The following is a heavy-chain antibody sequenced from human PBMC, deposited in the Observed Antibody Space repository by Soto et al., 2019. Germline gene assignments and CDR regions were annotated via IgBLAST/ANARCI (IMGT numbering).Heavy chain of an antibody. V-gene: IGHV1-8*01. CDR2: LNPNSGNT. Sequence: ASVKVSCKASGYTFTSYDINWVRQATGQGIKWKGWLNPNSGNTGYAQKFQGRVTMTRNTSISTAYMELSSLRSEDTAVYYCARTSPVRTTYYDFWSGYYPDMDVWGKGTTVTVSS. CDR1: GYTFTSYD. D-gene: IGHD3-3*01. J-gene: IGHJ6*03. CDR3: ARTSPVRTTYYDFWSGYYPDMDV.